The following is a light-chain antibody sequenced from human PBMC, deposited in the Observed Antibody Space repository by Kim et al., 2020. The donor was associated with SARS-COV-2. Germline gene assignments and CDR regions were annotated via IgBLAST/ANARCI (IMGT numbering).Light chain of an antibody. CDR2: EAS. V-gene: IGKV1-5*03. CDR1: QSVTTW. J-gene: IGKJ1*01. CDR3: QQYDAYPRT. Sequence: ASVGDRVTITCRASQSVTTWLAWYQQKPGQAPKLLIYEASSLQDGVPPRFSGSGSGTEFALTISSLQPEDVATYYCQQYDAYPRTFGQGTKVDIK.